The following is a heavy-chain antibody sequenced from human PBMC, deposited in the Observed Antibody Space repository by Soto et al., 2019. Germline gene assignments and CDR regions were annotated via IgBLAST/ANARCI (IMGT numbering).Heavy chain of an antibody. Sequence: SETLSLTCTVSGGSISSSRYYWGWIRQHPGKGLVWIGSIYYSGSTYYNPSLKSRVTISVDTSKNQFSLKLSSVTAADTAVYYCARRESYDILTGYYHFDYWGQGTLVTVSS. D-gene: IGHD3-9*01. CDR3: ARRESYDILTGYYHFDY. CDR2: IYYSGST. V-gene: IGHV4-39*01. J-gene: IGHJ4*02. CDR1: GGSISSSRYY.